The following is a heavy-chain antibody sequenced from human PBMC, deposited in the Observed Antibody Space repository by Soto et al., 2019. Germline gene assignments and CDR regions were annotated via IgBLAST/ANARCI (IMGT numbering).Heavy chain of an antibody. CDR2: IIPIFGTA. D-gene: IGHD3-22*01. J-gene: IGHJ4*02. V-gene: IGHV1-69*01. Sequence: QVQLVQSGAEVKKPGSSVKVSCKASGGTFSSYAISWVRQARGQGLEWMGGIIPIFGTANYAQKFQGRVTITADESTSTAYMELSSLRSEDTAVYYCALSPGSSGYHGGHFDYWGQGTLVTVSS. CDR3: ALSPGSSGYHGGHFDY. CDR1: GGTFSSYA.